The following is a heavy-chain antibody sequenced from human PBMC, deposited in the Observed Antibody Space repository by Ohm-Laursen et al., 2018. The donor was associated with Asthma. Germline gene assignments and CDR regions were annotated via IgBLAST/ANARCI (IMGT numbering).Heavy chain of an antibody. J-gene: IGHJ5*02. V-gene: IGHV3-30*18. CDR3: TKETLPKRAFFASFFCP. CDR2: VSIDGSKE. D-gene: IGHD3-16*02. Sequence: SLRLSCAASGFTFSSYGMHWVRQAPGKGLEWLAGVSIDGSKEFYVDSVMGRFTVSRDNAKNTMYLQMNSLRGEDTAGYFCTKETLPKRAFFASFFCPWGPGTLGSGSP. CDR1: GFTFSSYG.